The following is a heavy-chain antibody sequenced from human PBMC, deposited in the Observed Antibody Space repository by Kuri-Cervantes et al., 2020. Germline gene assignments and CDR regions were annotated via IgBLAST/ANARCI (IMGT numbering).Heavy chain of an antibody. D-gene: IGHD2-15*01. V-gene: IGHV3-30-3*01. Sequence: GESLKISCAASGFTFDDYAMHWVRQAPGKGLEWVAVISYDGSNKYYADSVKGRFTISRDNSKNTLYLQMNSLRAEDTAVYYCARSRYRYCSGGSCYCFDYWGQGTLVTVSS. CDR3: ARSRYRYCSGGSCYCFDY. CDR1: GFTFDDYA. J-gene: IGHJ4*02. CDR2: ISYDGSNK.